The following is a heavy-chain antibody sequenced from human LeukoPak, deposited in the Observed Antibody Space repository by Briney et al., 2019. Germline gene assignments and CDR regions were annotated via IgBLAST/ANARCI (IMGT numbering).Heavy chain of an antibody. J-gene: IGHJ6*03. CDR2: ISSSGSTI. CDR3: ARTRLGPDYYYYYMDV. CDR1: GFTFSDYY. V-gene: IGHV3-11*01. Sequence: GRSLRLSCAASGFTFSDYYMSWIRQAPGKGLEWVSYISSSGSTIYYADSVKGRFTISRDNAKNSLYLQMNSLRAEDTAVYYCARTRLGPDYYYYYMDVWGKGTTVTVSS. D-gene: IGHD3-22*01.